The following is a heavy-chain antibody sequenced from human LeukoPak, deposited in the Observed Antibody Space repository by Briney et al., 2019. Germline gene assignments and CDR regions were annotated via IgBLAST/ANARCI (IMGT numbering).Heavy chain of an antibody. J-gene: IGHJ4*02. V-gene: IGHV3-53*01. CDR1: GFTVSSNY. CDR3: AKSTTVTTQQRGYFDY. Sequence: GGSLRLSCAASGFTVSSNYMSWVRRAPGKGLEWVSVIYSGGSTYYADSVKGRFTISRDNSKNTLYLQMNSLRAEDTAVYYCAKSTTVTTQQRGYFDYWGQGTLVTVSS. D-gene: IGHD4-11*01. CDR2: IYSGGST.